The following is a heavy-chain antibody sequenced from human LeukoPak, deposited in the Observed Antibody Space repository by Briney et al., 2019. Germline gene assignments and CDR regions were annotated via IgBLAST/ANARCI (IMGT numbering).Heavy chain of an antibody. V-gene: IGHV4-34*01. D-gene: IGHD3-3*01. J-gene: IGHJ6*03. CDR1: GGSFSGYY. CDR3: ARGYDLWSGSFYYYYYMDV. CDR2: INHSGST. Sequence: PSETLSLTCAVYGGSFSGYYWSWIRQPPGKGREWIGEINHSGSTNYNPSLKSRVTISVDTSKNQFSLKLSSVTAADTAVYYCARGYDLWSGSFYYYYYMDVWGKGTTVTVSS.